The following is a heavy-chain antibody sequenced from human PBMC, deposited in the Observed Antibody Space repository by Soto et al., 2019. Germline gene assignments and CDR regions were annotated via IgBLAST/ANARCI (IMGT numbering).Heavy chain of an antibody. CDR1: GFTFSDYP. V-gene: IGHV3-30*04. J-gene: IGHJ5*01. CDR3: ARHGDSGGYRWLDS. Sequence: PGGSLRLSCAASGFTFSDYPMHWVRQAPGKGLEWVAVISYDGRVKYYVDSVKGRFTISRDDSKNTLYLQMNSLRVDDTAVYYCARHGDSGGYRWLDSWGQGTLVTVSS. D-gene: IGHD2-15*01. CDR2: ISYDGRVK.